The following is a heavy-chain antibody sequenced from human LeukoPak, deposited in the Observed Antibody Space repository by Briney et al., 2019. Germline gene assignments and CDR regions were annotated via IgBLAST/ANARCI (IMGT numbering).Heavy chain of an antibody. CDR1: GGSFSGYY. V-gene: IGHV4-34*01. J-gene: IGHJ4*02. D-gene: IGHD3-22*01. CDR3: ARLRGYDSSGYRQLRVSPARLRYFDY. Sequence: KSSETLSLTCAVYGGSFSGYYWSWIRQPPGKGLEWIGEINHSGSTNYNPSLKSRVTISVDTSKNQFSLKLSSVTAADTAVYYCARLRGYDSSGYRQLRVSPARLRYFDYWGQGTLVTVSS. CDR2: INHSGST.